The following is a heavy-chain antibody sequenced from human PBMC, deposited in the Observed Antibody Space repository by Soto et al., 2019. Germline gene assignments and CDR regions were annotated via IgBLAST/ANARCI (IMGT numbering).Heavy chain of an antibody. CDR1: GYSFTSYG. D-gene: IGHD3-16*02. V-gene: IGHV1-18*04. CDR3: ARDDLINDYVWGSYRGGGDAFDI. CDR2: ISAYNGNT. Sequence: QVQLVQSGAELKKPGASVKVSCKASGYSFTSYGISWVRQAPGQGLEWMGWISAYNGNTNYAQKRQGRVTMTTDTSTSTAYMELRSLRSDDTAVYYCARDDLINDYVWGSYRGGGDAFDIWGQGTMVTVSS. J-gene: IGHJ3*02.